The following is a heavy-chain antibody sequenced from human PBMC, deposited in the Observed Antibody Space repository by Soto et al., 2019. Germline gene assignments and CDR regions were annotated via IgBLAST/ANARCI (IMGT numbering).Heavy chain of an antibody. J-gene: IGHJ4*02. Sequence: QLQLQESGSGLVKPSQTLSLTCAVSGGSISSGGYSWSWIRQPPGKGLEWIANIYHSGSTYYNPSLKSRVTISVDRSKNQFSLKLSSVSAAAPAVYYCASVPDYWGQGTLVTVSS. D-gene: IGHD6-6*01. CDR3: ASVPDY. V-gene: IGHV4-30-2*01. CDR2: IYHSGST. CDR1: GGSISSGGYS.